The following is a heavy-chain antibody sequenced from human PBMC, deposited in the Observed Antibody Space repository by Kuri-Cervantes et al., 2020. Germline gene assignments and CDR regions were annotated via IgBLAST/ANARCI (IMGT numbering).Heavy chain of an antibody. V-gene: IGHV3-33*03. D-gene: IGHD6-13*01. CDR1: GFTFSNYA. CDR3: AKNVGSNWAFHYYYMNV. Sequence: GESLKISCAASGFTFSNYAMHWVRQAPGKGLEWVAVIWYDGSNKYYADSVKGRFTISRDNARNSLYLQMNNLRTEDTAFYYCAKNVGSNWAFHYYYMNVWGKGTTVTVSS. J-gene: IGHJ6*03. CDR2: IWYDGSNK.